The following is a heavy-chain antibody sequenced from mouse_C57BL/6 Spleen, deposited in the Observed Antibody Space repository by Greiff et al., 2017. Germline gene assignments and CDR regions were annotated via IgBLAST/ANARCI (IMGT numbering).Heavy chain of an antibody. Sequence: QVHVKQSGPGLVQPSQSLSITCTVSGFSLTSYGVHWVRQPPGKGLEWLGVIWSGGSTDYNAAFISRLSISKDNSKSQVFFKMNSLQADDTAIYYCAKKGNYSNYYAMDYWGQGTSVTVSS. CDR3: AKKGNYSNYYAMDY. J-gene: IGHJ4*01. V-gene: IGHV2-4*01. D-gene: IGHD2-5*01. CDR2: IWSGGST. CDR1: GFSLTSYG.